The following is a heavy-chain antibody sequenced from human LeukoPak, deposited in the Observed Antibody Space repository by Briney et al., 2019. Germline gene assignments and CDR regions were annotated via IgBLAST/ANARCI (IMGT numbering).Heavy chain of an antibody. CDR1: GYTFTSYG. J-gene: IGHJ5*02. V-gene: IGHV1-18*01. CDR2: ISAYNGNT. D-gene: IGHD3-22*01. Sequence: ASVKVSCKASGYTFTSYGISWVRQAPGQGLEWMGWISAYNGNTNYAQKLQGRVTTTTDTSTSTAYMELRSLRSDDTAVYYCARDSFPNYYDSSGYYRGNWFDPWGQGTLVTVSS. CDR3: ARDSFPNYYDSSGYYRGNWFDP.